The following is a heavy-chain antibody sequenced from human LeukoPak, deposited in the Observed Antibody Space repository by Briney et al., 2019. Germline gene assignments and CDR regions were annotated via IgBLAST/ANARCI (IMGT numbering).Heavy chain of an antibody. V-gene: IGHV3-48*01. Sequence: GGSLRLSCAASGFTFSSYSMNWVRQAPGKGLEWVSYISSSSSTIYYADSVKGRFTISRDNAKNSLYLQMNSLRAEDTAVYYCARETVGIAAASAFDPWGRGTLVTVSS. J-gene: IGHJ5*02. D-gene: IGHD6-13*01. CDR2: ISSSSSTI. CDR1: GFTFSSYS. CDR3: ARETVGIAAASAFDP.